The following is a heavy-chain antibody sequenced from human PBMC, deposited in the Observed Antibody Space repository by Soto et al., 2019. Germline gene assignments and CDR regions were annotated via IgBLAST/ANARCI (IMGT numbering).Heavy chain of an antibody. Sequence: TLSLTCAVSGGSISSGGYSWSWIRQPPGKGLEWIGYMYHSGSTYYNPSLKSRVTISIDRSKNQFSLKLSSVTAADTAVYYCARVNRPYRPFDYWGQGTLVTVSS. V-gene: IGHV4-30-2*01. CDR2: MYHSGST. CDR3: ARVNRPYRPFDY. CDR1: GGSISSGGYS. J-gene: IGHJ4*02. D-gene: IGHD3-16*02.